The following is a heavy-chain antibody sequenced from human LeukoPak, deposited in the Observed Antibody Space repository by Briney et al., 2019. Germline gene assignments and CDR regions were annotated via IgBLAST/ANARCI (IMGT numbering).Heavy chain of an antibody. CDR1: GFTFSSYA. J-gene: IGHJ4*02. Sequence: GGSLRLSCAVSGFTFSSYAVSWVRQAPGKGLEWVSAISGSGGSTYYADSVKGRFTISRDNSKNTLYLQMNSLRAEDTAVYYCAKHNDYGDYYFDYWGQGTLVTVSS. V-gene: IGHV3-23*01. CDR3: AKHNDYGDYYFDY. CDR2: ISGSGGST. D-gene: IGHD4-17*01.